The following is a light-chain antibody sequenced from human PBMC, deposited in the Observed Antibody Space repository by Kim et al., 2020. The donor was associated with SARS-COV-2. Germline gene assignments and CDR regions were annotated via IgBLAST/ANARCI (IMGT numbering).Light chain of an antibody. Sequence: QSVLTQPPSVSAAPGQKVTISCSGGSSNIGNNYVSWYQQLPGTAPKLLIYDNNMRPSGIPDRFSGSKSGTSATLGITGLQTGDEADYYCGTWDSSLSAVVFGGGTQLTVL. V-gene: IGLV1-51*01. CDR2: DNN. J-gene: IGLJ2*01. CDR1: SSNIGNNY. CDR3: GTWDSSLSAVV.